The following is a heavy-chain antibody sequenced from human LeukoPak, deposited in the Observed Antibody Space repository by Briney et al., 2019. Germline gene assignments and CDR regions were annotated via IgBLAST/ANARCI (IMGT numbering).Heavy chain of an antibody. CDR1: GYTFTGYY. CDR2: INPNSGGT. D-gene: IGHD4-23*01. CDR3: ARDLYPLTMVVTPEIDY. Sequence: ASVKVSCKASGYTFTGYYMHWVRQAPGQGLEWMGWINPNSGGTNYAQKFQGWVTMTRDTSISTAYMELRSLRSDDTAVYYCARDLYPLTMVVTPEIDYWGQGTLVTVSS. V-gene: IGHV1-2*04. J-gene: IGHJ4*02.